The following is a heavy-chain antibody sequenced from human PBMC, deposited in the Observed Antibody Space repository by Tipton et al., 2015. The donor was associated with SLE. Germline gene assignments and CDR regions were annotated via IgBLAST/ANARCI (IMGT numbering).Heavy chain of an antibody. V-gene: IGHV4-39*07. CDR2: IYYSGST. D-gene: IGHD3-16*01. J-gene: IGHJ4*02. CDR1: GGSISSDYYY. Sequence: TLSLTCTFSGGSISSDYYYWGWIRQPPGKGLEWIGSIYYSGSTYYNPSLKSRVTMSVDTSKNHFSLRLSSVTAADTAVYYCATQGYYDSSFDYWGQGTLVTVSS. CDR3: ATQGYYDSSFDY.